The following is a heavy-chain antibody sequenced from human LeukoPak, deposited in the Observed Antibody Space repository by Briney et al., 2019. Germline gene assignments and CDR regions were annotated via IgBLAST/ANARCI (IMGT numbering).Heavy chain of an antibody. V-gene: IGHV3-11*01. Sequence: GGSLRLSCAASGFTFSDYYMTWLRQAPGKGLEWVSYISSTDTTYYADSVKGRFTVSRDNAKNSLFLQMHSLRAEDTAVYYCARGIRGSDPDYWGQGTLLTVSS. CDR1: GFTFSDYY. CDR3: ARGIRGSDPDY. J-gene: IGHJ4*02. D-gene: IGHD5-12*01. CDR2: ISSTDTT.